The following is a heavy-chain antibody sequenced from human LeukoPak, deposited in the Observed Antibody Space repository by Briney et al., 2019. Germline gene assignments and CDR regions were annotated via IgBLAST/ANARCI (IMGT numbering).Heavy chain of an antibody. D-gene: IGHD6-19*01. CDR3: TKGGGQWHLDY. CDR1: GGSFSGYY. J-gene: IGHJ4*02. Sequence: PSETLSLTCAVYGGSFSGYYWSWIRQPPGKGLEWIGEINHSGSTNYNPSLKSRVTISLDTSKNQFSLKLSSVTAADTALYYCTKGGGQWHLDYWGQGTLVTVSP. CDR2: INHSGST. V-gene: IGHV4-34*01.